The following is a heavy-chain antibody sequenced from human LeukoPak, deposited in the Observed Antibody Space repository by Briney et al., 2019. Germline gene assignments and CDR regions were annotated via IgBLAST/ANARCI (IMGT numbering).Heavy chain of an antibody. V-gene: IGHV3-23*01. Sequence: GGSLRLSCAASGFTFSSYAMTWVRQAPGKGLEWVSAISGSGGSTYYADSVKGRFTISRDNSKNTLYLQMNSLRAEDTAVYYCATAGEWLLAPYAFDIWGQGTMVTVSS. CDR3: ATAGEWLLAPYAFDI. J-gene: IGHJ3*02. D-gene: IGHD3-3*01. CDR1: GFTFSSYA. CDR2: ISGSGGST.